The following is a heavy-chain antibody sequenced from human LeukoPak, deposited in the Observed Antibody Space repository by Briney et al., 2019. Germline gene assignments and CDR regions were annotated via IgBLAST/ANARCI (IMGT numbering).Heavy chain of an antibody. V-gene: IGHV4-39*07. CDR2: IYYSGST. CDR1: GGSISSSSYY. Sequence: SETLSLTCTVSGGSISSSSYYWGWIRQPPGKGLEWIGSIYYSGSTYYNPSLKSRVTISVDTSKNQFSLKLSSVTAADTPVYYCARVQLERQAYYYMDVWGKGTTVTVSS. CDR3: ARVQLERQAYYYMDV. D-gene: IGHD1-1*01. J-gene: IGHJ6*03.